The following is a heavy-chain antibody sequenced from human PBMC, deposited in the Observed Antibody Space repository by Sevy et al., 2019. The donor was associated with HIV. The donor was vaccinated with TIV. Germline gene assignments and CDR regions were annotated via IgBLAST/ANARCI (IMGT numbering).Heavy chain of an antibody. J-gene: IGHJ6*02. D-gene: IGHD3-3*01. CDR2: INSDGSST. CDR1: GFTFSSYW. CDR3: ARAPGVVISCYYYYGMDV. Sequence: GGSLRLSCAASGFTFSSYWMHWVRQAPGKGLVWVSRINSDGSSTSYADSVKGRFTISRDNAKNTLYLQMNSLRAEDTAVYYCARAPGVVISCYYYYGMDVWGQGTTVTVSS. V-gene: IGHV3-74*01.